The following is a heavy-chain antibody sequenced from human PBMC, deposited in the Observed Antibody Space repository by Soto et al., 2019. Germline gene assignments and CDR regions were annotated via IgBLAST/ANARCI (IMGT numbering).Heavy chain of an antibody. CDR2: ISASRIYI. J-gene: IGHJ4*02. Sequence: EVQMVESGGGLVKPGGSLRLSCAASGFSFSVYTMNWVRQAPGKGLEWVSSISASRIYISYVASVKCRFTVSRDDAKKSLYLQMNSLRAEDTAVYYCSRGSWGQLEDWGQGTRVTVSS. V-gene: IGHV3-21*01. CDR3: SRGSWGQLED. CDR1: GFSFSVYT. D-gene: IGHD1-26*01.